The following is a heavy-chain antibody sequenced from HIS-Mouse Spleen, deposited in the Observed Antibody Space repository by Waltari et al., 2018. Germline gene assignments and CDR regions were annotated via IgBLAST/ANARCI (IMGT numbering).Heavy chain of an antibody. CDR1: GFTFSSFA. Sequence: QVQLVESGGGVVQPGSSLRLPCAASGFTFSSFAMHGVRQAPGKGLGWVAVISYDGSNKYYADSVKGRFTISRDNSKNTLYLQMNSLRAEDTAVYYCARGPLANWGYRAFDIWGQGTMVTVSS. CDR2: ISYDGSNK. V-gene: IGHV3-30-3*01. J-gene: IGHJ3*02. D-gene: IGHD7-27*01. CDR3: ARGPLANWGYRAFDI.